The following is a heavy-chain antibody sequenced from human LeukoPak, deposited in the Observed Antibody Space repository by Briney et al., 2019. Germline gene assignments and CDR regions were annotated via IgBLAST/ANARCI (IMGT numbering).Heavy chain of an antibody. Sequence: SETLSLTCTVSGGSISSYYWSWIRQPPGKGLEWIGYIYYSGSTNYNPSPKSRVTISVDTSKNQFSLKLSSVTAADTAVYYCARDEGSGWYGYWGQGTLVTVSS. V-gene: IGHV4-59*01. D-gene: IGHD6-19*01. CDR3: ARDEGSGWYGY. CDR1: GGSISSYY. J-gene: IGHJ4*02. CDR2: IYYSGST.